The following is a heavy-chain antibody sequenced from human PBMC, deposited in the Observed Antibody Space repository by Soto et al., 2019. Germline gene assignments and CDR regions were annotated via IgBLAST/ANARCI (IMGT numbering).Heavy chain of an antibody. CDR2: ISYDSTKT. V-gene: IGHV3-30*03. J-gene: IGHJ6*02. CDR3: ARTRSAWSDFHYYSLDV. Sequence: LRLSCAASGFTFNSYGMHWVRQGPGNGLEWVAFISYDSTKTYYADSVKGRLTISRDNSNSALYVQMNSLTGEDTAVYYCARTRSAWSDFHYYSLDVWGQGTTVTVSS. D-gene: IGHD1-26*01. CDR1: GFTFNSYG.